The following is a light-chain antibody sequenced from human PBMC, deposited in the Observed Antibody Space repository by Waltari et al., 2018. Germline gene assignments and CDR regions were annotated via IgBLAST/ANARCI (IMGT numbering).Light chain of an antibody. Sequence: SSELTQDPAVSVALGQTVTITCQGARLRTYSVSWYQQKPGQAPLLVLYGENNRPSGIPDRFSGSSSGNTASLTITEAQAEDEADYYCDSRDSSGNLWVFGGGTKLTVV. CDR3: DSRDSSGNLWV. CDR2: GEN. J-gene: IGLJ3*02. CDR1: RLRTYS. V-gene: IGLV3-19*01.